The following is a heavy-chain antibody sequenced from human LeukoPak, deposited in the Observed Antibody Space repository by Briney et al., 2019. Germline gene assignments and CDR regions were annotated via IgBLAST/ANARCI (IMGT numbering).Heavy chain of an antibody. D-gene: IGHD1-1*01. CDR3: ARAPLGGWNDATVFGY. J-gene: IGHJ4*02. CDR2: ISSSSSYI. CDR1: GFTFSSYS. V-gene: IGHV3-21*01. Sequence: GGSLRLSCAASGFTFSSYSMNWVHQAPGKGLEWVSSISSSSSYIYYADSVKGRFTISRDNAKNSLYLQMNSLRAEDTAVYYCARAPLGGWNDATVFGYWGQGTLVTVSS.